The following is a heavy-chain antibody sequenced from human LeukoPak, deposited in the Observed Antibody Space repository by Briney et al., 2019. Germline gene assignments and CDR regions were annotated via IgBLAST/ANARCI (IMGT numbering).Heavy chain of an antibody. CDR2: IYTSGST. CDR1: GGSISSYY. J-gene: IGHJ4*02. Sequence: SETLSLXCTVSGGSISSYYWSWIRQPAGKGLEWIGRIYTSGSTNYNPSLKSRVTMSVDTSKNQFSLKLSSVTAADTAVYYCARGGPTVTSLDYWGQGTLVTVSS. D-gene: IGHD4-11*01. V-gene: IGHV4-4*07. CDR3: ARGGPTVTSLDY.